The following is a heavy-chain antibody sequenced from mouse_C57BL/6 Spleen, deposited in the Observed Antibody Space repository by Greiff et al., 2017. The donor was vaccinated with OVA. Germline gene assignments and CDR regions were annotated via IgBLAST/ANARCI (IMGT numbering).Heavy chain of an antibody. Sequence: VQLQQPGAELVKPGASVKVSCKASGYTFTSYWMHWVKQRPGQGLEWIGRIHPSDSDTNYNQKFKGKATLTVHKSSSTAYMQLSSLTSEDSSVYYCANYYGSSYGYFDVWGTGTTVTVSS. V-gene: IGHV1-74*01. CDR1: GYTFTSYW. CDR3: ANYYGSSYGYFDV. J-gene: IGHJ1*03. CDR2: IHPSDSDT. D-gene: IGHD1-1*01.